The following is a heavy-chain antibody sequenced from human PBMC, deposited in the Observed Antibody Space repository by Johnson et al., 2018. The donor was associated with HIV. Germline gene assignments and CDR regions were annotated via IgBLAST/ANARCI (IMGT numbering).Heavy chain of an antibody. Sequence: VQLVESGGGLVQPGGSLRLSCAVSGFTFRSYWMTWVRQAPGKGLEWVTNIKQDGSEKYYVDSVKGRFTISRDNAKNSLYLQMNSLRAEDTAVYYCAREIILRGAFDIWGQGTMVTVSS. CDR3: AREIILRGAFDI. V-gene: IGHV3-7*01. CDR1: GFTFRSYW. D-gene: IGHD3-10*01. CDR2: IKQDGSEK. J-gene: IGHJ3*02.